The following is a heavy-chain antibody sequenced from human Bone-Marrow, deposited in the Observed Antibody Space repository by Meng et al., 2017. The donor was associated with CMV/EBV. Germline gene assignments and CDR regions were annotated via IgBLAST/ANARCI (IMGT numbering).Heavy chain of an antibody. J-gene: IGHJ3*01. CDR1: GFTFSTFG. V-gene: IGHV3-33*06. CDR2: IWSDGSNK. D-gene: IGHD3-16*01. CDR3: AKDGGGGNSHDGFDV. Sequence: GESLKISCATSGFTFSTFGMHWVRQAPGKGLEWGAVIWSDGSNKYYADSVKGRFTISRDNSKNTLYVQMDSLGGEDTAVYYCAKDGGGGNSHDGFDVWGQGTTVTVSS.